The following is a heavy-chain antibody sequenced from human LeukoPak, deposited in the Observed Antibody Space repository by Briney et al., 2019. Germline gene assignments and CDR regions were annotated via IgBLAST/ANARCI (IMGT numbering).Heavy chain of an antibody. J-gene: IGHJ4*02. CDR1: GYNFNAYY. Sequence: GASVKVCCKASGYNFNAYYMHWVRQAPGQGPEWMGWINPNSGGTNYAQKFQGRVTLTRDTSINTVYMEVNRLTSDDTVVYYCARGEWLVLGDHWGPGTPVTVSS. CDR3: ARGEWLVLGDH. CDR2: INPNSGGT. D-gene: IGHD3-3*01. V-gene: IGHV1-2*02.